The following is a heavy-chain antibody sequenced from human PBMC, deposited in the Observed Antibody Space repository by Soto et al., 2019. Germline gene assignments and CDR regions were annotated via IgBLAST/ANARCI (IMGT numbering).Heavy chain of an antibody. J-gene: IGHJ3*02. Sequence: ASVKVSCKTSGYSFTRYVVGRLRLAPGQRLEWMGWISAYNGNTNYAQKLQGRVTMTTDTSTSTAYMELRSLRSDDTAVYYCARTGEDYDFWSGYYDAFDIWGQGTMVTVSS. CDR3: ARTGEDYDFWSGYYDAFDI. D-gene: IGHD3-3*01. CDR1: GYSFTRYV. V-gene: IGHV1-18*01. CDR2: ISAYNGNT.